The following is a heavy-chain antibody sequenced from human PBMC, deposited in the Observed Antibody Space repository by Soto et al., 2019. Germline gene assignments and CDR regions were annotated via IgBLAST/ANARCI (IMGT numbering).Heavy chain of an antibody. D-gene: IGHD2-21*02. CDR2: ISYDGSNK. CDR1: GFTFSSYG. V-gene: IGHV3-30*18. CDR3: AKGYCGGDCYSFDAFDI. J-gene: IGHJ3*02. Sequence: QVQLVESGGGVVQPGRSLRLSCAASGFTFSSYGMHWVRQAPGKGLEWVAVISYDGSNKYYADSVKGRFTISRDNSKNTLYLQMNSLRAEDTAVYYCAKGYCGGDCYSFDAFDIWGQGTMVTVSS.